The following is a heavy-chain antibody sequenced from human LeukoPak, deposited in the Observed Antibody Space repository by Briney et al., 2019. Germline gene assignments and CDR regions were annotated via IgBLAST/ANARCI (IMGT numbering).Heavy chain of an antibody. Sequence: ASVKVSCKASGYTFTDYYMHWLRQAPGQGLEWMGWINPNSGGTNYAQKFQGRVTMTRDTSISTAYMEVSRLRSDDTAVYYCARPTRSSYFDPWGQGTLVTVSS. CDR3: ARPTRSSYFDP. J-gene: IGHJ5*02. D-gene: IGHD2-2*01. CDR1: GYTFTDYY. V-gene: IGHV1-2*02. CDR2: INPNSGGT.